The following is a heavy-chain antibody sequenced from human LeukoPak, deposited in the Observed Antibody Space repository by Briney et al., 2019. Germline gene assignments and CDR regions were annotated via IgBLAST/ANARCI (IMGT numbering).Heavy chain of an antibody. J-gene: IGHJ4*02. V-gene: IGHV3-21*01. CDR2: ISSSSSYI. D-gene: IGHD3-22*01. Sequence: GGSLRLSCAASGFTFSSYSMNWVRRAPGKGLEWVSSISSSSSYIYYADSVKGRFTISRDNAKNSLYLQMNSLRAEDTAVYYCARDTGAYYDSGGLDYWGQGTLVTVSS. CDR3: ARDTGAYYDSGGLDY. CDR1: GFTFSSYS.